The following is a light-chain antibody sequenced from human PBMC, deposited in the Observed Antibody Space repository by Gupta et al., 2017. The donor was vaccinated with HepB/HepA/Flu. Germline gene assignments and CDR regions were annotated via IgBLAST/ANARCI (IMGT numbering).Light chain of an antibody. CDR1: QSLLNSDGNTY. Sequence: DVVLTQSPLSLPVTLGQPASISCRSSQSLLNSDGNTYLNWFQQRPGQSPRRLIFKVSNRDSGVPDRFSGSGSGSDFTLNISSVEAEDVAIYYCRQWLHCPHTFGQGTKLDIK. V-gene: IGKV2-30*01. J-gene: IGKJ2*01. CDR2: KVS. CDR3: RQWLHCPHT.